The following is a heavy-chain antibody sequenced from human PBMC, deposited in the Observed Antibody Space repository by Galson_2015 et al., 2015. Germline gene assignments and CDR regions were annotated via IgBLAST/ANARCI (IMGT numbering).Heavy chain of an antibody. CDR3: ARDYCSSTSCYSDY. V-gene: IGHV3-30*03. J-gene: IGHJ4*02. CDR1: GFTFSSYG. CDR2: ISYDGSNK. Sequence: SLRISCAASGFTFSSYGMHWVRQAPGKGLEWVAVISYDGSNKYYADSVKGRFTISRDNSKNTLYLQMNSLRAEDTAVYYCARDYCSSTSCYSDYWGQGTLVTVSS. D-gene: IGHD2-2*02.